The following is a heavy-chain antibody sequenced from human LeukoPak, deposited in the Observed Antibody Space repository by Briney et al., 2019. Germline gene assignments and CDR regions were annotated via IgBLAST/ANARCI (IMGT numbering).Heavy chain of an antibody. CDR1: GFTFSSYG. D-gene: IGHD5-18*01. CDR3: AKVDTAMVWGDGMDV. Sequence: GGSLRLSCAASGFTFSSYGMHWVRQAPGKGLEWVAVISYDGSNKYYADSVKGRFTISRDNSKNTLYLQMNSLRAEDTAVYYCAKVDTAMVWGDGMDVWGQGTTVTVSS. J-gene: IGHJ6*02. CDR2: ISYDGSNK. V-gene: IGHV3-30*18.